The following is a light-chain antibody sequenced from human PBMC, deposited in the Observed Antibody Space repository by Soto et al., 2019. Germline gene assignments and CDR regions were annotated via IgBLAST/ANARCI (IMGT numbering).Light chain of an antibody. V-gene: IGKV3-11*01. Sequence: EIVLTHSPATLSLSTVERATLSFRASQSVSSYLAWYKQKPGQAPRLLIYDASNRATGIPARLSGSGSGTEFTLTISSLEPEDFAVYYCQQRSNLLTFGGGTKVDIK. J-gene: IGKJ4*01. CDR2: DAS. CDR1: QSVSSY. CDR3: QQRSNLLT.